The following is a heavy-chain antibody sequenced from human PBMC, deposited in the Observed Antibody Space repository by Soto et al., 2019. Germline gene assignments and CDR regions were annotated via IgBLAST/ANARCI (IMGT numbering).Heavy chain of an antibody. CDR1: GFTFSSYW. CDR2: IKQDGSEK. J-gene: IGHJ6*03. V-gene: IGHV3-7*01. Sequence: GGSLRLSCAASGFTFSSYWMSWVRQAPGKGLEWVANIKQDGSEKYYVDSVKGRFTISRDNAKNSLYLQMNSLRADDTAVYYCARTPGTPLYSSSWYQGNQYYYYYYMDVWGKGTTVTVSS. D-gene: IGHD6-13*01. CDR3: ARTPGTPLYSSSWYQGNQYYYYYYMDV.